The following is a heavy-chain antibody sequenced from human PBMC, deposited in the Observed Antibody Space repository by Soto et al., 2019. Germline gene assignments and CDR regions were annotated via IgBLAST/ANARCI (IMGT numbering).Heavy chain of an antibody. CDR2: IYYSGST. CDR3: AKYLGGSYSPIDY. V-gene: IGHV4-39*02. CDR1: GGSINSGNYY. Sequence: QLQLQESGPGLVKPSGTLSLICTVSGGSINSGNYYWGWIRQPPGKGLEWLGSIYYSGSTYYSPSLKSRVTVSVVTSKNHFSLELSSVTAADTAVYYCAKYLGGSYSPIDYWGQGTLVTVSS. D-gene: IGHD1-26*01. J-gene: IGHJ4*02.